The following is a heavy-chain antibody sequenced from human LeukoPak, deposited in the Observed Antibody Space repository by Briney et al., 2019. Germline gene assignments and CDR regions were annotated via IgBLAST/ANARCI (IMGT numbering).Heavy chain of an antibody. CDR3: ARFHPNWGLDY. CDR2: IYYSGST. V-gene: IGHV4-30-4*07. CDR1: GGSISSGGYS. Sequence: SETLSLTCAVSGGSISSGGYSWSWIRQPPGKGLEWIGYIYYSGSTYYNPSLKSRVTISVDTSKNQFSLKMTSVTAADTAVYYCARFHPNWGLDYWGQGILVTVSS. J-gene: IGHJ4*02. D-gene: IGHD7-27*01.